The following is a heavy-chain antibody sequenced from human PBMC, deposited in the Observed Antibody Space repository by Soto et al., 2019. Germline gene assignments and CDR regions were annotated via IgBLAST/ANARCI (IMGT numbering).Heavy chain of an antibody. CDR1: GDSVSSNSAA. CDR2: TYYRSKWYN. Sequence: QVQLQQSGPGLVKPSQTLSLTCAISGDSVSSNSAAWNWIRQSPSRGLEWLGRTYYRSKWYNDYAVSLKSRITINQDTSKNQFSLQLISVTPEDTAVYYCARDLFVLYSGYVDAFDIWGQGTMVTVSS. D-gene: IGHD5-12*01. V-gene: IGHV6-1*01. J-gene: IGHJ3*02. CDR3: ARDLFVLYSGYVDAFDI.